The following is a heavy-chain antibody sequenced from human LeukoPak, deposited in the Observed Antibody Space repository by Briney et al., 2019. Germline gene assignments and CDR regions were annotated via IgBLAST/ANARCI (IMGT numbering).Heavy chain of an antibody. CDR1: GGTFSNYA. J-gene: IGHJ5*02. CDR3: LRRQALRGRHRAFDP. D-gene: IGHD6-25*01. V-gene: IGHV1-69*05. CDR2: IIPMFGTT. Sequence: SVKVSCKASGGTFSNYATSWVRQAPGQGLEWLGGIIPMFGTTKYAQKFQGRVTITTDESTTTAYMELISLRFEDTAVYYCLRRQALRGRHRAFDPWGQGTLVTVTS.